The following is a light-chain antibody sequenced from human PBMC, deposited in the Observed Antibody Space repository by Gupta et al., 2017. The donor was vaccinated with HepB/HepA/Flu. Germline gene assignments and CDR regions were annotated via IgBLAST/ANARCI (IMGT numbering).Light chain of an antibody. Sequence: QSALTQAASVSGPPGPSITISCTGITSDVGSHNVVSWYQHHPGKAPKVLIYEVNKRPSGVSNRFSGSTSGNTASLTISGLQAEDEADYYCCSFTTSSTLHVVFGGGTKVTVL. J-gene: IGLJ2*01. V-gene: IGLV2-23*02. CDR1: TSDVGSHNV. CDR2: EVN. CDR3: CSFTTSSTLHVV.